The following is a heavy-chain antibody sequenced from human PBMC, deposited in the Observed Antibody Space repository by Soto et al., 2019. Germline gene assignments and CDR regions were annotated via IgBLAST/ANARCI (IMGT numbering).Heavy chain of an antibody. CDR3: ASRDPGTSVDY. Sequence: QVQLQESGPGLVNPSGTLSLTCAVSGGSFTSNNWWTWVRQPPGQGLEWIGEIYRTGSTNYNPTPKSRVTIPLDKSEIPATLKVNSLTAADTAVYYCASRDPGTSVDYWGQGTLVTVSS. J-gene: IGHJ4*02. D-gene: IGHD1-7*01. V-gene: IGHV4-4*02. CDR2: IYRTGST. CDR1: GGSFTSNNW.